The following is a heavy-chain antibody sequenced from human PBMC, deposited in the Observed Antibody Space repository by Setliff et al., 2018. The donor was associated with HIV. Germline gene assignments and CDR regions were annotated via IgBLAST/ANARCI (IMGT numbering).Heavy chain of an antibody. Sequence: HPGGSLRLSCAACGFTFSSYDMHWVRQATGKGLEWVSAIGTAGDTYYPGSVKGQFTISRENAKNSLYLQMNSLRAGDTAVYYCASRITIFGVVPWGQGTLVTVSS. J-gene: IGHJ5*02. CDR2: IGTAGDT. CDR1: GFTFSSYD. CDR3: ASRITIFGVVP. V-gene: IGHV3-13*03. D-gene: IGHD3-3*01.